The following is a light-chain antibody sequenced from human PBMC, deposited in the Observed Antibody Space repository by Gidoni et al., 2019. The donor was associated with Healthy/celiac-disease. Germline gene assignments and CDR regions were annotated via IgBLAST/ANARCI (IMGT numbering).Light chain of an antibody. Sequence: DIQITQSPSSLSASVGDRVTITCRASQSISSYLHWYQQKPGKAPKRLIYAASSLQSGVPSSFSGSGSVTDFTLTISSLQPEDFATYYCQQSYSTPYTFGQGTKLEIK. V-gene: IGKV1-39*01. J-gene: IGKJ2*01. CDR1: QSISSY. CDR2: AAS. CDR3: QQSYSTPYT.